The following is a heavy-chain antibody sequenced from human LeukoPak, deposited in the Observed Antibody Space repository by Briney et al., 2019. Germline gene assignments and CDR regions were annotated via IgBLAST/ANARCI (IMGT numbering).Heavy chain of an antibody. J-gene: IGHJ4*02. CDR1: GFXFSSYS. V-gene: IGHV3-21*01. D-gene: IGHD6-19*01. CDR3: ARDPGYSSGWFDY. Sequence: PGGSLRLSCVVSGFXFSSYSISWVRQAPGKGLEWVSSISASSNFISYADSVKGRFTISRDNAKKSLYLQMNSVRAKDTAVYYCARDPGYSSGWFDYWGQGALVTVSS. CDR2: ISASSNFI.